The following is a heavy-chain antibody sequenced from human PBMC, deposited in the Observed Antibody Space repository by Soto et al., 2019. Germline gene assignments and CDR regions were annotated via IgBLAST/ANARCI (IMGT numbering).Heavy chain of an antibody. D-gene: IGHD2-15*01. CDR1: GFPFSTYA. V-gene: IGHV3-23*01. Sequence: EVQLLESGGGLVQPGGALRLSCAASGFPFSTYAMSWFRQAPGKGLEWVSLIGSGGRSTYYADSVKGRFTISRDNSRKQLYLQMNSLRAEDTAVYDWAKRTPLFVPWGQGTLVTVSS. CDR3: AKRTPLFVP. J-gene: IGHJ5*02. CDR2: IGSGGRST.